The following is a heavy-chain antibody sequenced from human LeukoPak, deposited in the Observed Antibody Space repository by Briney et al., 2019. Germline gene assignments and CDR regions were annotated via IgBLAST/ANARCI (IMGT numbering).Heavy chain of an antibody. J-gene: IGHJ3*02. Sequence: GGSLRLSCAASGFTFSSYAMSWVRQAPGKGLEWVSAISGSGGSTYYADSVKGRFTISRDNSKNTLYLQMNSLRAEDTAMYYCARVQKAVPAAHVHDAFDIWGQGTMVTVSS. CDR3: ARVQKAVPAAHVHDAFDI. D-gene: IGHD2-2*01. CDR2: ISGSGGST. CDR1: GFTFSSYA. V-gene: IGHV3-23*01.